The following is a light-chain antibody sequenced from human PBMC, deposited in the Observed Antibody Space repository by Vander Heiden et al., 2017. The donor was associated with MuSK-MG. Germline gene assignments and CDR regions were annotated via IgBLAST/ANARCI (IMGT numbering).Light chain of an antibody. V-gene: IGLV2-14*03. CDR1: SRDVGGYNY. J-gene: IGLJ3*02. Sequence: QSALTQPASVSGSPGQSITLSCSGTSRDVGGYNYVSWYQQYPGKAPKLMIFDVSYRPSGVSNRFSGSKSANTASLIISGLQAEDEADYYCLSYTTSGTVVFGGGTKLTVL. CDR3: LSYTTSGTVV. CDR2: DVS.